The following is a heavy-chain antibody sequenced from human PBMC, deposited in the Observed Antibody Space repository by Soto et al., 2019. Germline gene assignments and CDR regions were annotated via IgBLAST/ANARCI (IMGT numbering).Heavy chain of an antibody. Sequence: ASGKVSCKASGYTFTTHNINWVRQATGQGLEWMGWMNPNSGTTGYAQKFQDRITLTRDTPKTTAYMELSSLTSDDTAVYFCVRYGVAAAYWGQGPQVTVSS. V-gene: IGHV1-8*02. CDR3: VRYGVAAAY. CDR2: MNPNSGTT. J-gene: IGHJ4*01. CDR1: GYTFTTHN. D-gene: IGHD2-8*01.